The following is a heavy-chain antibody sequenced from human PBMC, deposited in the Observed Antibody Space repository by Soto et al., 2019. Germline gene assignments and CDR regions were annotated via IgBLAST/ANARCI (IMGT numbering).Heavy chain of an antibody. V-gene: IGHV3-11*05. D-gene: IGHD2-8*01. CDR1: GFTFSDYY. J-gene: IGHJ4*02. CDR2: IGTSGST. CDR3: VRDNGGTFDN. Sequence: QVQLVESGGGLVKPGGSLRLSCAASGFTFSDYYMAWIRQAPGKGLEWVSYIGTSGSTNSADSVKGRFTITRDNAKNSLYLQMNSLRAEDAAVYYCVRDNGGTFDNWGQGTLVTGSS.